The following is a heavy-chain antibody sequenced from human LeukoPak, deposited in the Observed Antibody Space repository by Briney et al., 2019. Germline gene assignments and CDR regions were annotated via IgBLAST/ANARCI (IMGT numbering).Heavy chain of an antibody. Sequence: SETLSLTCTVSGGSISSYYWSWIRQPAGKGLEWIGRIYTSGSTNYNPSLKSRVTMSVDTSKNQFSLKLSSVTAADTAVYYCAREVGYYDSSGYYFCRAFDIRGQGTMVTVSS. CDR1: GGSISSYY. V-gene: IGHV4-4*07. CDR3: AREVGYYDSSGYYFCRAFDI. CDR2: IYTSGST. J-gene: IGHJ3*02. D-gene: IGHD3-22*01.